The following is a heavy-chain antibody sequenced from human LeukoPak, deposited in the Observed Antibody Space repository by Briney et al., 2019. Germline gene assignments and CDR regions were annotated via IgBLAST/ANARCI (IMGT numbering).Heavy chain of an antibody. CDR2: ISSSSVYT. CDR1: GFTFSSYS. Sequence: PGGSLRLSCAASGFTFSSYSMIWVRQAPGKGLEWVSSISSSSVYTEYADSVKGRFTIPRHNANNSLYLQMDSLRAEDTAVYYCARDGDYDVLIGFNWFDHWGQGTLVTVSS. D-gene: IGHD3-9*01. CDR3: ARDGDYDVLIGFNWFDH. V-gene: IGHV3-21*01. J-gene: IGHJ5*02.